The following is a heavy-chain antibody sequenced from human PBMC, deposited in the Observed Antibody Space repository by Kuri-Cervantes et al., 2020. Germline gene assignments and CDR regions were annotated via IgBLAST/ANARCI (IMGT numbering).Heavy chain of an antibody. V-gene: IGHV4-31*03. J-gene: IGHJ1*01. CDR3: ARGRRDRVYFFFQH. Sequence: LRLSCTVSGGSISSGGYYWSWIRQHPGKGLEWIGYIYYSGSTYYNPSLKSRVTISVDTSKNQFSLKLGSVTAADTAVYYCARGRRDRVYFFFQHWGQGTLVTVSS. D-gene: IGHD5-24*01. CDR2: IYYSGST. CDR1: GGSISSGGYY.